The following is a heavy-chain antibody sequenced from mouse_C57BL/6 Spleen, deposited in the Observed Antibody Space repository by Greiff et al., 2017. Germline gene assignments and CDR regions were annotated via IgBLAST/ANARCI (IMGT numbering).Heavy chain of an antibody. V-gene: IGHV2-9-1*01. CDR3: ARNRGYDYDGAWFAY. Sequence: VKLMESGPGLVAPSQSLSITCTVSGFSLTSYAISWVRQPPGKGLEWLGVIWTGGGTNYNSALKSRLSISTDNSKSQVFLKMNSLQTDDTARYYCARNRGYDYDGAWFAYWGQGTLVTVSA. J-gene: IGHJ3*01. D-gene: IGHD2-4*01. CDR1: GFSLTSYA. CDR2: IWTGGGT.